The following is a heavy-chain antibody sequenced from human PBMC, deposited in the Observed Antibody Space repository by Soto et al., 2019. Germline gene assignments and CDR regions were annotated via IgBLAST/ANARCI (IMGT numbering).Heavy chain of an antibody. CDR1: GGSITTYL. Sequence: NLLVTCTVSGGSITTYLWSCIRQAPGKGLEWIGYIYHSGTTNYNPSLTSRVTISVDTSKHHFSLKLTSVTAADTALYHCARVYVAGSRTTSFDPWGRGTLLPVYS. V-gene: IGHV4-59*01. J-gene: IGHJ5*02. CDR2: IYHSGTT. CDR3: ARVYVAGSRTTSFDP. D-gene: IGHD3-10*01.